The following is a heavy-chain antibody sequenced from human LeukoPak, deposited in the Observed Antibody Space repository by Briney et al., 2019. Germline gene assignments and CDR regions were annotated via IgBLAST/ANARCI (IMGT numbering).Heavy chain of an antibody. CDR3: AREFSGPDY. J-gene: IGHJ4*02. Sequence: ASVKVSCKASGHTFTNHYIHWVRQAPGQGLEWMGIIDPAGKSTSYSPKFQDRLTLTRDTSTSTVDMDLSNLRSDDTAIYYCAREFSGPDYWGQGTLVTVSS. CDR1: GHTFTNHY. D-gene: IGHD2-15*01. V-gene: IGHV1-46*01. CDR2: IDPAGKST.